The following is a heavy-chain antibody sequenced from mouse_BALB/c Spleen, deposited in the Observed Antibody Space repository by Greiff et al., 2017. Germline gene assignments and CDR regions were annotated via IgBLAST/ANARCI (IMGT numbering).Heavy chain of an antibody. CDR1: GYTFSSYW. CDR2: ILPGSGST. CDR3: ARWGIYYGSSLYYAMDY. V-gene: IGHV1-9*01. D-gene: IGHD1-1*01. Sequence: VQLQQSGAELMKPGASVKISCKATGYTFSSYWIEWVKQRPGHGLEWIGEILPGSGSTNYNEKFKGKATFTADTSSNTAYMQLSSLTSEDSAVYYCARWGIYYGSSLYYAMDYWGQGTSVTVSS. J-gene: IGHJ4*01.